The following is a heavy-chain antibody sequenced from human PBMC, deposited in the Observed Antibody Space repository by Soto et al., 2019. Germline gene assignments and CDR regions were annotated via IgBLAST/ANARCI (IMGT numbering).Heavy chain of an antibody. CDR3: ATIFGGDPDVNWFDP. V-gene: IGHV1-24*01. CDR1: GYTLTELS. J-gene: IGHJ5*02. CDR2: FNPEDGET. Sequence: KVSCKVSGYTLTELSMHWVRHAPGKGLEWMGGFNPEDGETIYAQKFQGRVAMTEDTSTDTAYMELSSLRSEDTAVYYCATIFGGDPDVNWFDPWGQGTLVTVSS. D-gene: IGHD2-21*02.